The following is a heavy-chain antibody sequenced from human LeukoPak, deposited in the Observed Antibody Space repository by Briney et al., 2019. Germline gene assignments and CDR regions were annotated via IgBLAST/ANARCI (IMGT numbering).Heavy chain of an antibody. CDR3: ARVTISGSYYPDY. V-gene: IGHV3-48*01. CDR2: ISVSGSIL. J-gene: IGHJ4*02. Sequence: GGSLRLSCAASGFSFSSYRMNWVRQAPGKGLEWVSYISVSGSILYYADSVKGRFTISRDNAKSSLFLQMSSLRAEDTAVYYCARVTISGSYYPDYWGQGTLVTVSS. D-gene: IGHD3-10*01. CDR1: GFSFSSYR.